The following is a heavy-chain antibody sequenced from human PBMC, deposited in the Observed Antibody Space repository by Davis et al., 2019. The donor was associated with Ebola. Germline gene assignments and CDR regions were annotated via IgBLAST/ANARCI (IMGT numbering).Heavy chain of an antibody. CDR3: ARGLGIGSWFDP. J-gene: IGHJ5*02. V-gene: IGHV4-34*01. Sequence: MPGGSLRLSCAVYGGSFSGYYWSWIRQPPGKGLEWIGEINHSGSTNYNPSLKSRVTISVDTSKNQFSLKLSSVTAADTAVYHCARGLGIGSWFDPWGQGTLVTVSS. D-gene: IGHD1-26*01. CDR2: INHSGST. CDR1: GGSFSGYY.